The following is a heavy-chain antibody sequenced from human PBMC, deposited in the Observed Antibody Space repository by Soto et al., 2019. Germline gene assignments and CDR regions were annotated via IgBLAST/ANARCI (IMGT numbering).Heavy chain of an antibody. Sequence: SETLSLTCTVYGGSISGYYWSWIRQPPGKGLEWIGEINHSGSTNYNPSLKSRVTISVDTSKNQFSLKLSSVTAADTAVYYCARGRGVTMVRGVIIGYYYYGMDVWGQGTTVTVSS. CDR3: ARGRGVTMVRGVIIGYYYYGMDV. V-gene: IGHV4-34*01. D-gene: IGHD3-10*01. CDR2: INHSGST. CDR1: GGSISGYY. J-gene: IGHJ6*02.